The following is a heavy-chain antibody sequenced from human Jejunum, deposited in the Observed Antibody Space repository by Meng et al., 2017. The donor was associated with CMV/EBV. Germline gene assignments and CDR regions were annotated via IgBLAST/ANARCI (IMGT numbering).Heavy chain of an antibody. CDR1: GGSIRSDDYY. Sequence: AGGSIRSDDYYWSWIRQQPGKGLEWIGYIYYSGNTFYNPSLKSRVTMSVDTSKNQFSLKLSSVTAADTAVYYCARDPYGGNSGIDFWGQGTLVTVSS. CDR2: IYYSGNT. V-gene: IGHV4-31*02. J-gene: IGHJ4*02. D-gene: IGHD4-23*01. CDR3: ARDPYGGNSGIDF.